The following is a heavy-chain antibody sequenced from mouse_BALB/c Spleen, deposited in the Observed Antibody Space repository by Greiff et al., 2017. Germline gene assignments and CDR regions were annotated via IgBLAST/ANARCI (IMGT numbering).Heavy chain of an antibody. CDR3: ARAYYDGSSLYAMDY. CDR1: GYTFTSYW. Sequence: QVQLQQPGAELVKPGASVKLSCKASGYTFTSYWMHWVKQRPGQGLEWIGEINPSNGRTNYNEKFKSKATLTVDKSSSTAYMQLSSLTSEDSAVFDCARAYYDGSSLYAMDYWGQGTSGTGSS. J-gene: IGHJ4*01. CDR2: INPSNGRT. V-gene: IGHV1S81*02. D-gene: IGHD1-1*01.